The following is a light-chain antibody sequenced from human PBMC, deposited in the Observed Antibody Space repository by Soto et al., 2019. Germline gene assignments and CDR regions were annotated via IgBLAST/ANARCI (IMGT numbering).Light chain of an antibody. J-gene: IGKJ2*01. CDR1: QSVSSN. V-gene: IGKV3-15*01. CDR3: QQTYSTPHT. Sequence: EIVMTQSPATLSVSPGERATLSCRASQSVSSNLAWYQQKPGQAPRLLIYGASTRATGIPARFSGSGSGTDFTLTISSLQPEDFATYYCQQTYSTPHTFGQGTKVDIK. CDR2: GAS.